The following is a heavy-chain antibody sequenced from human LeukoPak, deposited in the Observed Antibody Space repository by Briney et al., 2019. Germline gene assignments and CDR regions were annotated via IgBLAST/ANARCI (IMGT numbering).Heavy chain of an antibody. V-gene: IGHV4-34*01. D-gene: IGHD4-17*01. CDR2: IYHSGST. J-gene: IGHJ4*02. CDR1: GGSFSGYY. Sequence: SETLSLTCAVYGGSFSGYYWSWIRQPPGKGLEWIGYIYHSGSTYYNPSLKSRVTISVDRSKNQFSLKLSSVTAADTAVYYCARGDGDYVGQFDYWGQGTLVTVSS. CDR3: ARGDGDYVGQFDY.